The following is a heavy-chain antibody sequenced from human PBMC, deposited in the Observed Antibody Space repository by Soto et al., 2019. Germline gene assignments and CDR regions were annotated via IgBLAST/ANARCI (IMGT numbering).Heavy chain of an antibody. CDR1: GYTFTGYY. D-gene: IGHD5-18*01. Sequence: ASVKVSCKASGYTFTGYYMHWVRQAPGQGLEWMGWINPNSGGTNYAQKFQGRVTMTRDTSISTAYMELSRLRYDDTAVYYCARERRGYSYGYFDYWGQGTLVTVSS. J-gene: IGHJ4*02. V-gene: IGHV1-2*02. CDR2: INPNSGGT. CDR3: ARERRGYSYGYFDY.